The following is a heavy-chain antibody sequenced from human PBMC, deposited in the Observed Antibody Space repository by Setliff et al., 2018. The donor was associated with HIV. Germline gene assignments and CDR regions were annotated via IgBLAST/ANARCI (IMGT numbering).Heavy chain of an antibody. Sequence: GGSLRLSCAASGFTFSDYYMSWIRQAPGKGLEWVSTINSAERTFYAKSVKGRFTISRDNAKNSLYLQMNSLRAEDTAVYYCARSRDILTGYPSGAFDIWGQGTMVTVSS. D-gene: IGHD3-9*01. CDR3: ARSRDILTGYPSGAFDI. CDR1: GFTFSDYY. J-gene: IGHJ3*02. CDR2: INSAERT. V-gene: IGHV3-11*04.